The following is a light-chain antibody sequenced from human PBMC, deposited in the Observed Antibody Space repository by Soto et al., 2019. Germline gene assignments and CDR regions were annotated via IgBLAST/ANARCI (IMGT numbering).Light chain of an antibody. CDR3: QQYNSYSAIT. CDR1: QSISSW. CDR2: DAS. J-gene: IGKJ5*01. V-gene: IGKV1-5*01. Sequence: DIQMTQSPSTLSASVGDRVTITCRASQSISSWLAWYQQKPGKAPKVLIYDASTLQSGVPSRFSGSGSGTEFTLTISSLQPDDFATYYCQQYNSYSAITFGQGTRLE.